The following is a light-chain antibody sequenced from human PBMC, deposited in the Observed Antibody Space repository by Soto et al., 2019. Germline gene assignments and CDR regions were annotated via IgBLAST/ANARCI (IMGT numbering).Light chain of an antibody. CDR2: DAS. Sequence: EVVLTQSPATLSLSPGERATLSCRASESIGNYLAWYQQKLGQAPKLLIYDASHRAIGIPGRFSGDGSGTDFTLTISVPEPEAFAVYYCQWRSDWPPRLTFGGGTQVEIK. CDR3: QWRSDWPPRLT. V-gene: IGKV3-11*01. J-gene: IGKJ4*01. CDR1: ESIGNY.